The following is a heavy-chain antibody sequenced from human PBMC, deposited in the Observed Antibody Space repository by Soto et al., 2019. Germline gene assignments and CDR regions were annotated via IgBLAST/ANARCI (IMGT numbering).Heavy chain of an antibody. V-gene: IGHV1-3*05. D-gene: IGHD6-19*01. CDR1: GYTFTSYA. CDR3: ARVSGWYHLDY. CDR2: INAGNGKT. J-gene: IGHJ4*02. Sequence: QVQLVQSGAEEKKPGASVKVSCKASGYTFTSYAMHWVRQAPGQRLEWMGWINAGNGKTKYSQKFQGRVTITRDTSASTAYMELSSLRSEDTAVYYCARVSGWYHLDYWGQGTLVTVSS.